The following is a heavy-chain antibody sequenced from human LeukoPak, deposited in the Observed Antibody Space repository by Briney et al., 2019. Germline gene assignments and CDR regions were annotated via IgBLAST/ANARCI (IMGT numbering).Heavy chain of an antibody. Sequence: PSETLSLTCTVSGDSISSSSYYWSWIRQPPGKGLEWIGYIYYSGSTNYNPSLKSRVTISVDTSKNQFSLKLSSVTAADTAVYYCARHNGYFDYWGQGTLVTVSS. CDR3: ARHNGYFDY. V-gene: IGHV4-61*05. J-gene: IGHJ4*02. CDR1: GDSISSSSYY. CDR2: IYYSGST. D-gene: IGHD2-8*01.